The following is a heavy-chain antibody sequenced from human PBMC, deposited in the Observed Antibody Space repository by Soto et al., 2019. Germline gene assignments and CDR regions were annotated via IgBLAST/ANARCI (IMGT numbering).Heavy chain of an antibody. CDR2: IIPIFGTA. V-gene: IGHV1-69*12. CDR1: GGTFSSYA. J-gene: IGHJ5*02. CDR3: ARVPKYYGSRSTNWFDP. D-gene: IGHD3-10*01. Sequence: QVQLVQSGAEVKKPGSSVKVSCKASGGTFSSYAISWVRQAPGQGLEWMGGIIPIFGTANYAQKFQGRVTITADESTSTAYMELSSLRSEDTAVYYCARVPKYYGSRSTNWFDPWGQGTLVTVSS.